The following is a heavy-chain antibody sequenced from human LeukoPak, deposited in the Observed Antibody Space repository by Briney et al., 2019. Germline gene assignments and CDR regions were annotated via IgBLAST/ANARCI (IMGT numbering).Heavy chain of an antibody. Sequence: PSETLSLTCTVSGGSINTYYWGWIRQSPGKGLEWIGYIYSSGTTNYNPSLKRRVTMSIDTSENQFSLKLSSVIAADTALYYCARHGSGWSFDYWGRGALVTVSS. CDR2: IYSSGTT. CDR3: ARHGSGWSFDY. D-gene: IGHD6-19*01. V-gene: IGHV4-59*08. CDR1: GGSINTYY. J-gene: IGHJ4*02.